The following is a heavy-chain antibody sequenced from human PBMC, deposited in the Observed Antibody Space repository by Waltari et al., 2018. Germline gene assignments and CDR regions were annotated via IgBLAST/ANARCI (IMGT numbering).Heavy chain of an antibody. V-gene: IGHV4-34*01. CDR2: IDHSGNT. Sequence: QVQLQQWGAGLLKPSETLSLTCAVQGGSFIGYYWVWIRQSSVKGLEWIGEIDHSGNTNYTQSLKRRVTISQDTSRIHFFLKLKSVTAADTAVYYCARQPRIIVTPYYYYMDVWGKGTTVTVSS. J-gene: IGHJ6*03. CDR1: GGSFIGYY. CDR3: ARQPRIIVTPYYYYMDV. D-gene: IGHD4-4*01.